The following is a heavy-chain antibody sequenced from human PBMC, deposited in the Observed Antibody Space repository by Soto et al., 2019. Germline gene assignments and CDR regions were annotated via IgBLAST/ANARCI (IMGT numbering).Heavy chain of an antibody. CDR3: AKDLRAASHGEGYLDY. D-gene: IGHD3-10*01. J-gene: IGHJ4*02. CDR2: ISGSGGST. V-gene: IGHV3-23*01. CDR1: GFTFSSYA. Sequence: EVQLLESGGGLVQPGGSLRLSCAASGFTFSSYAMSWVRQPPGKGREWVSAISGSGGSTYYADSVKGRFTSSRDNSKNTLYLQMNSLRAEVTAVYYCAKDLRAASHGEGYLDYWGQGTLVTVSS.